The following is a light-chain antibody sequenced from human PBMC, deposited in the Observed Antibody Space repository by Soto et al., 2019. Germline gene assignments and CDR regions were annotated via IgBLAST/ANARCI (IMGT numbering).Light chain of an antibody. Sequence: DIHMTQSPSFLSASVGYRVTITCRASQSIGKHLDWYQQKPGKAPKLLIYAASSLQSGVPSRFSGSGSGTDFTLTISSLQPEDFATYYCQQSYSTPRTFGQGTKVDNK. J-gene: IGKJ1*01. CDR2: AAS. CDR3: QQSYSTPRT. V-gene: IGKV1-39*01. CDR1: QSIGKH.